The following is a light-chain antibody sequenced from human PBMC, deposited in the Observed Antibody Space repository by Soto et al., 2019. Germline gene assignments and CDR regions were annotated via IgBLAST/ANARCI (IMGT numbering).Light chain of an antibody. CDR1: QSVTKNF. J-gene: IGKJ4*01. V-gene: IGKV3-20*01. CDR3: QQFSSYPLT. Sequence: ENVLTQSPGTLSFSPGEGATLSCRASQSVTKNFLAWYQQKPGQAPRLLIYGASSRPGGIPDRFSGGGSGTDFTLTISRLEPEDFAVYYCQQFSSYPLTFGGGTKVDIK. CDR2: GAS.